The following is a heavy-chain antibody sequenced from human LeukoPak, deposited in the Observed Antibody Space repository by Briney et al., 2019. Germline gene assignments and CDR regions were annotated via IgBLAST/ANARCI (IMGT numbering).Heavy chain of an antibody. D-gene: IGHD3-3*01. V-gene: IGHV3-11*04. J-gene: IGHJ6*03. CDR3: ARGGGDYTSRYYMGV. Sequence: GGSLRLSCAASGFTFSDLYMHWIRQAPGKGLEWVSYMSGTGKTISDADSLKGRFTISRDNTKNLLFLQVNTLRVEDTATYYCARGGGDYTSRYYMGVWGKGTTVTVSS. CDR2: MSGTGKTI. CDR1: GFTFSDLY.